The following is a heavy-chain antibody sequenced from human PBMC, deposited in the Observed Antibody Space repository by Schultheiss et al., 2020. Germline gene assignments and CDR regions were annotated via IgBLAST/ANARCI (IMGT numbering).Heavy chain of an antibody. Sequence: SATMSLTCAVYGGSFSGYYWSWIRQPPGKGLEWIGEINHSGSTNYNPSLKSRVTISVDTSKNQFSLKLSSVTAADTAVYYCARALKFGELLPYYYGMDVWGQGTTVT. J-gene: IGHJ6*02. CDR2: INHSGST. CDR3: ARALKFGELLPYYYGMDV. CDR1: GGSFSGYY. D-gene: IGHD3-10*01. V-gene: IGHV4-34*01.